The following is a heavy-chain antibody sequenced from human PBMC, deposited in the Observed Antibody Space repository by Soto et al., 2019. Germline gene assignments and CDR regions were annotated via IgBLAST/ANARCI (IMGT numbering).Heavy chain of an antibody. D-gene: IGHD3-10*01. V-gene: IGHV3-30*18. CDR2: ISYDGSNK. CDR1: GFTLSSFG. CDR3: AKDRGRTRSNLDY. Sequence: GGTRRLPCEASGFTLSSFGMHWVCQAPGKGLEWVALISYDGSNKYYADSVKGRFTISRDKSKNTLYLQMNSLRAEDTALYYCAKDRGRTRSNLDYWGQGPLVTVSS. J-gene: IGHJ4*02.